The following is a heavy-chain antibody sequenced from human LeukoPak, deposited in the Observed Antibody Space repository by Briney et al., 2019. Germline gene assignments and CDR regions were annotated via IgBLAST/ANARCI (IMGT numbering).Heavy chain of an antibody. V-gene: IGHV1-69*13. CDR1: GGTFSSYA. CDR2: IIPIFGTA. J-gene: IGHJ4*02. D-gene: IGHD3-3*01. CDR3: ARAADFWSGYSSGIDY. Sequence: ASVKVSCKASGGTFSSYAISWVRQAPGQGLEWMGGIIPIFGTANYAQKFQGRVTITADESTSTAYMELSSLRSEDTAVYYCARAADFWSGYSSGIDYWGQGTLVTVSS.